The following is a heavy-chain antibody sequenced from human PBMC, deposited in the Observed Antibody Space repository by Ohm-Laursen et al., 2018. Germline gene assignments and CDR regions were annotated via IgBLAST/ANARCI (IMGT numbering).Heavy chain of an antibody. CDR1: GYTFTSYY. J-gene: IGHJ5*02. D-gene: IGHD6-13*01. Sequence: GASVKVSCKASGYTFTSYYMHWVRQAPGQGLEWMGIINPSGGNTNYAQKFQERVTITRDMSTSTAYMELSSLRSEDTAVYYCAAVRESSSWYLTHFDPWGQGTLVTVSS. V-gene: IGHV1-46*01. CDR2: INPSGGNT. CDR3: AAVRESSSWYLTHFDP.